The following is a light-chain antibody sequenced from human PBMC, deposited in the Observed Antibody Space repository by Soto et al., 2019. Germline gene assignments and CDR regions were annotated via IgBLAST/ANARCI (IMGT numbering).Light chain of an antibody. CDR3: SSYTSSSTLVV. V-gene: IGLV2-14*01. J-gene: IGLJ2*01. CDR2: EVT. CDR1: SGDIGSYNR. Sequence: QSVLTQPASVSGSPGQSITISCTGTSGDIGSYNRVSWYQQHPGKAPKLIIYEVTDRPSGVSNRFSGSKSGNTASLTISGLQAEDDAEYFCSSYTSSSTLVVFGGGTKLTVL.